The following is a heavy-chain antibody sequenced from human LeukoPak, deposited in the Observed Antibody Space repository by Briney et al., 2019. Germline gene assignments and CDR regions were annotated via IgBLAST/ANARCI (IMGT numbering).Heavy chain of an antibody. D-gene: IGHD7-27*01. CDR3: ARDPLGMGSYFDY. CDR1: GYTFSNYG. V-gene: IGHV1-18*01. CDR2: ISAYNGNT. J-gene: IGHJ4*02. Sequence: ASVKVSCKASGYTFSNYGISWVRQAPGQGLEWMGWISAYNGNTNYAQRLQGRVIMTTDTSTSTAYMELRSLRSDDTAVYYCARDPLGMGSYFDYWGQGTLVTVSS.